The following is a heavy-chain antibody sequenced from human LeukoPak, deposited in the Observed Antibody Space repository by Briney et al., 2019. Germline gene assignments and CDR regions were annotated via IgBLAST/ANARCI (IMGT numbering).Heavy chain of an antibody. CDR3: ARDRNWFDP. J-gene: IGHJ5*02. CDR2: IYYSGST. Sequence: PSETLSLTCTVSGGSISSYYWSWIRQPPGKGLEWIGYIYYSGSTNYNPSLKSRVTISVDTSKNQFSLKLSSVTAADTAVHYCARDRNWFDPWGQGTLVTASS. V-gene: IGHV4-59*01. CDR1: GGSISSYY.